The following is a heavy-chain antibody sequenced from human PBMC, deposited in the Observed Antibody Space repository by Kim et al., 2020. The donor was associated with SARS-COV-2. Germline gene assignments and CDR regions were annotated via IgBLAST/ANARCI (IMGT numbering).Heavy chain of an antibody. CDR2: INHSGST. CDR3: AREGVTTKALDY. D-gene: IGHD4-17*01. Sequence: SETLSLTCAVYGGSFSGYYWSWIRQPPGKGLEWIGEINHSGSTNYNPSLKSRVTISVDTSKNQFSLKLSSVTAADTAVYYCAREGVTTKALDYWGQGTLVTVGS. J-gene: IGHJ4*02. V-gene: IGHV4-34*01. CDR1: GGSFSGYY.